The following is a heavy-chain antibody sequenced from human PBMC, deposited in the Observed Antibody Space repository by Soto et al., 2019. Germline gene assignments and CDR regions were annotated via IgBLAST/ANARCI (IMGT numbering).Heavy chain of an antibody. CDR3: ARRPAGSYYYDSGYYYGMDV. CDR2: IYYSGST. V-gene: IGHV4-39*01. CDR1: GGSSISSSYC. J-gene: IGHJ6*02. Sequence: SETLSLTCTVSGGSSISSSYCCVWIRQPPWNGLEWIGTIYYSGSTYYNPSLKSRVTISVDTSKNQFSLKLNSVTAADTAVYYCARRPAGSYYYDSGYYYGMDVWGQGTTVTVSS. D-gene: IGHD3-10*01.